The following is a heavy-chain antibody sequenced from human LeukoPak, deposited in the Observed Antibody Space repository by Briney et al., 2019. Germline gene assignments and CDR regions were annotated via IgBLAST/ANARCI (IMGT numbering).Heavy chain of an antibody. V-gene: IGHV4-39*01. CDR1: SSYE. CDR3: ARRGTVTTERFDY. Sequence: SSYEMNWVRQTPGEGLWWIGSIYYSGSTYYNPSLKSRVTISVDTSKNQFSLKLSSATAADTAVYYCARRGTVTTERFDYWGQGTLVTVSS. CDR2: IYYSGST. D-gene: IGHD4-11*01. J-gene: IGHJ4*02.